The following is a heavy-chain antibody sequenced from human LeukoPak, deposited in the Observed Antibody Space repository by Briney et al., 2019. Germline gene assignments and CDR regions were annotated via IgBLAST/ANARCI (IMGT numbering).Heavy chain of an antibody. V-gene: IGHV3-53*01. Sequence: GGSLRLSCAASGFSVSTNYLTWVRQAPGKGLEWVSIIYGGGNTYYAGSVKGRFIISRDSSKNTLYLQMNSLRAEDTAVYYCARDRGPYSSSSYYYYMDVWGKGTTVTVSS. CDR1: GFSVSTNY. J-gene: IGHJ6*03. CDR2: IYGGGNT. D-gene: IGHD6-13*01. CDR3: ARDRGPYSSSSYYYYMDV.